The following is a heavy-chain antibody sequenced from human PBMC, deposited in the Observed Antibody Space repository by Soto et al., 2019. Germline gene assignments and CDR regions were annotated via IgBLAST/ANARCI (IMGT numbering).Heavy chain of an antibody. CDR1: GFTFSSYA. Sequence: GGSLRLSCTASGFTFSSYAMNWVRQAPGKGLEWVSGISGSGDSTYYADPVKGRFTISRDNSKNTLYLRMNSLRADDTAVYSCAKEVSSSTSRWCDYWGQGTLVTVSS. V-gene: IGHV3-23*01. D-gene: IGHD6-6*01. CDR3: AKEVSSSTSRWCDY. J-gene: IGHJ4*02. CDR2: ISGSGDST.